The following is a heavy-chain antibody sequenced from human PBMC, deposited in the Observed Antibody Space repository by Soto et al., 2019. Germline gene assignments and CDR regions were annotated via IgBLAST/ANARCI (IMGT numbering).Heavy chain of an antibody. V-gene: IGHV3-23*01. D-gene: IGHD6-25*01. CDR1: GFTFSSYA. CDR3: AKSDPSGSFNDY. Sequence: GGSLRLSCAASGFTFSSYAMDWVRRAPGKGLEWVSTISGSGGSTYYADSVKGRFTISRDSSKNTLYLQMNSLRAEDTAVYYCAKSDPSGSFNDYWGQGTLVTVSS. CDR2: ISGSGGST. J-gene: IGHJ4*02.